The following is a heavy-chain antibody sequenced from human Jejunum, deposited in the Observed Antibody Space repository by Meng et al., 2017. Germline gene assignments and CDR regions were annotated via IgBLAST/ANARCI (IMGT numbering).Heavy chain of an antibody. Sequence: GESLKISCAASGFTFSHYFMTWVRQAPGKGLEWVATIKEDGSDIYYVDSVKGRFTMSRDNARDSLYLQMNSLRDEDTAVYHCVREQGWASDFYGMDVWGQGTTVTSP. CDR2: IKEDGSDI. D-gene: IGHD2/OR15-2a*01. CDR1: GFTFSHYF. J-gene: IGHJ6*02. V-gene: IGHV3-7*01. CDR3: VREQGWASDFYGMDV.